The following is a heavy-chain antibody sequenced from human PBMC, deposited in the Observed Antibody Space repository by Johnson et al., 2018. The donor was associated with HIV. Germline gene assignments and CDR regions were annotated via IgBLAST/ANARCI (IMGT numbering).Heavy chain of an antibody. V-gene: IGHV3-15*01. Sequence: EQLVESGGGLVKPGGSLRLSCAASGFILSKAWMTWVRQAPGKGLEWVGRIKSKTDGGTTDYAAPVKGRFTISRDDSKTTVYLQMNSLKTEDKAVYYCAKRQPLVGASFWGQGTMVTVSS. D-gene: IGHD1-26*01. CDR2: IKSKTDGGTT. CDR3: AKRQPLVGASF. CDR1: GFILSKAW. J-gene: IGHJ3*01.